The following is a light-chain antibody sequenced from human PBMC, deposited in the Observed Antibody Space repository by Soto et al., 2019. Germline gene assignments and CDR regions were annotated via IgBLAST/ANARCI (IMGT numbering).Light chain of an antibody. V-gene: IGKV1-5*01. CDR2: GAS. Sequence: EIQMTQSPPTLAASIGERVSITCRASQSIGYSLAWYQQKAGQAPKLLIYGASSLESGVPSRFSGSGSGTEFTLTVSSLQPEDFATYYCHQYESYSPYTFGQGTNLEIK. J-gene: IGKJ2*01. CDR3: HQYESYSPYT. CDR1: QSIGYS.